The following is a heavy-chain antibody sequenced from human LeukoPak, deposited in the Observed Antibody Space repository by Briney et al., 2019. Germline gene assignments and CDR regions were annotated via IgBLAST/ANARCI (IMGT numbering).Heavy chain of an antibody. Sequence: PGGSLRLSCAASGFAFSDYSMNWVRQAPGKGLEWVSTITSRGNYIYYADSVKGRFTISRDNAKNSLFLQLGSLGAEDTAVYYCATDRDNSDWQKRFDSWGQGTLVTVTP. J-gene: IGHJ4*02. CDR3: ATDRDNSDWQKRFDS. V-gene: IGHV3-21*06. CDR1: GFAFSDYS. CDR2: ITSRGNYI. D-gene: IGHD2-21*02.